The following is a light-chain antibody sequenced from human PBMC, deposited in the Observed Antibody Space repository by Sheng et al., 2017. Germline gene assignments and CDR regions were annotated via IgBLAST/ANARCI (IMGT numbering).Light chain of an antibody. CDR3: QQYNSYPYT. CDR1: QDTNSD. J-gene: IGKJ2*01. Sequence: AIQLTQSPSSLSASIGDRVTITCRASQDTNSDLVWYQQKPGKAPKLLIYKASSLESGVPSRFSGSGSGTEFTLTISSLQPDDFATYYCQQYNSYPYTFGQGTKLEI. CDR2: KAS. V-gene: IGKV1-13*02.